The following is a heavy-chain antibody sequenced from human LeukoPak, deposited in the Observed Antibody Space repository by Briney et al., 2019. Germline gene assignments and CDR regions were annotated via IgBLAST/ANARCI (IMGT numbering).Heavy chain of an antibody. Sequence: LETLSLTCTVSGGSVSSGNYFWSWIRQPPGKGLEWIGYISYTGSTDYNPSLKSRVTISVDTSKNQFSLKLSSVIAADTAVYFCARHMGTVASPYTPLDYWGQGTLVTVSS. J-gene: IGHJ4*02. CDR1: GGSVSSGNYF. V-gene: IGHV4-61*01. CDR2: ISYTGST. CDR3: ARHMGTVASPYTPLDY. D-gene: IGHD6-19*01.